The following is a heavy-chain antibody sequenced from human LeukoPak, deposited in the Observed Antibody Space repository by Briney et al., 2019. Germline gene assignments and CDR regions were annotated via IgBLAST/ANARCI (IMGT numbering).Heavy chain of an antibody. V-gene: IGHV1-69*05. J-gene: IGHJ4*02. Sequence: SVKVSCKASGGTFSSYAISWVRQAPEQGLEWMGRIIPIFGTANYAQKFQGRVTITTDESTSTAYMELSSLRPEDTAVYYCARAIAAAGYFDYWGQGTLVTVSS. CDR3: ARAIAAAGYFDY. CDR1: GGTFSSYA. D-gene: IGHD6-13*01. CDR2: IIPIFGTA.